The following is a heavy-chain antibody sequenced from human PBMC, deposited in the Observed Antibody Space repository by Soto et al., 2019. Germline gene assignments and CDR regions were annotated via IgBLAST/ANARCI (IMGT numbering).Heavy chain of an antibody. J-gene: IGHJ6*02. CDR2: ISSSSSTI. CDR3: ARAVVVPAAMSGYYYYYGMDV. V-gene: IGHV3-48*02. D-gene: IGHD2-2*01. CDR1: GFTLSSYS. Sequence: EVQLVESGGGLVQPGGSLRLSCAASGFTLSSYSMNWVRQAPGKGLEWVSYISSSSSTIYYADSVKGRFTISRDNAKNSLYQQMNSLRDEDTAVYYCARAVVVPAAMSGYYYYYGMDVWGQGTTVTVSS.